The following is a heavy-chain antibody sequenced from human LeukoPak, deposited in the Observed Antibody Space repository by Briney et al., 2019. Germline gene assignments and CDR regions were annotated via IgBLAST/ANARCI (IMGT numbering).Heavy chain of an antibody. D-gene: IGHD3-22*01. V-gene: IGHV3-7*03. CDR2: IKHDGSEK. J-gene: IGHJ4*02. CDR3: AKRGVVIRVILVGFHKEAYYFDS. CDR1: GFTFSTYW. Sequence: GGSLRLSCAASGFTFSTYWMSWLRQAPGKGLEWVANIKHDGSEKYYVDSVKGRFTISRDNPKNTLYLQMTSLRAEDTAVYFCAKRGVVIRVILVGFHKEAYYFDSWGQGALVTVSS.